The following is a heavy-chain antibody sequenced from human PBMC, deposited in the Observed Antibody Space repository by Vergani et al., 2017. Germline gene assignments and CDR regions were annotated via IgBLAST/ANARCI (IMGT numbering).Heavy chain of an antibody. J-gene: IGHJ4*02. Sequence: QVQLQQWGAGLLKPSETLSLTCAVYGGSFSGYYWSWIRQPPGKGLEWIGEIYHSGSTNYNPSLKSRVTISVDTSKNQFSLKLSSVTAADTAVYYCARASLIAAGPFDYWGQGTLVTVSS. CDR3: ARASLIAAGPFDY. CDR2: IYHSGST. D-gene: IGHD6-13*01. V-gene: IGHV4-34*01. CDR1: GGSFSGYY.